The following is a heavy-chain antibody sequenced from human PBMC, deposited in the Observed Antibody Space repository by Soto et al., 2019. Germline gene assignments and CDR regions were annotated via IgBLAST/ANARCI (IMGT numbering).Heavy chain of an antibody. V-gene: IGHV4-59*08. Sequence: SETLSLTCTVSGGSISSYYWSWIRQPPGKGLEWIGYIYYSGSTNYNPSIKSRVTISVDTSKNQFSLKLSSVTAADTAVYYCARLHCSGGSCYDLANWFDPWGQGTLVTVSS. CDR1: GGSISSYY. CDR3: ARLHCSGGSCYDLANWFDP. D-gene: IGHD2-15*01. J-gene: IGHJ5*02. CDR2: IYYSGST.